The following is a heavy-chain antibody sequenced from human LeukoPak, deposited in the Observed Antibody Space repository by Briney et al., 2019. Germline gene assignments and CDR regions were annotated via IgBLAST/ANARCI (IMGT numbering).Heavy chain of an antibody. Sequence: SVKVSCKASGGTFSSYAISWVRQAPGQGLEWMGGIIPIFGTANYAQKFQGRVTITADESTSTAYMELSSLRSEDTAVYYCARDRRGDGYMGAFDIWGQGTMVTVSS. CDR2: IIPIFGTA. CDR1: GGTFSSYA. V-gene: IGHV1-69*13. D-gene: IGHD5-24*01. CDR3: ARDRRGDGYMGAFDI. J-gene: IGHJ3*02.